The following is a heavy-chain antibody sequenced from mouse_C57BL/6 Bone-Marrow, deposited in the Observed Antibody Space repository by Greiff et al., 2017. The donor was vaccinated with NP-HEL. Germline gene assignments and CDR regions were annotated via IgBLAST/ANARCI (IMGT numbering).Heavy chain of an antibody. D-gene: IGHD1-1*01. CDR3: ARGITTVPVDY. CDR1: GFNIKDYY. V-gene: IGHV14-2*01. J-gene: IGHJ2*01. CDR2: IDPEDGET. Sequence: VQLQQSGAELVTPGASVKLSCTASGFNIKDYYMHWVKQRTEQGLEWIGRIDPEDGETKYAPQFQGKATIPADTSSNTAYLQLSSLTSEDTAVYYCARGITTVPVDYWGQGTTLTVSS.